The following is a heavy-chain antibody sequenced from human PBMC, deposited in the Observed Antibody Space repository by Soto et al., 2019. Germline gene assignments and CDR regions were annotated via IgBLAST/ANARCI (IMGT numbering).Heavy chain of an antibody. Sequence: QVQLVQSGAEVKKPGASVKVSCKASGYTFTSYGISWVRQAPGQGLEWMGWISAYNGNTNYAQKLQGRVTMTTDTSTSTAYMKLRSLISDDAAVDYCARTADYAILTGSPDYWGQGTLVTVSS. V-gene: IGHV1-18*01. D-gene: IGHD3-9*01. CDR3: ARTADYAILTGSPDY. CDR2: ISAYNGNT. J-gene: IGHJ4*02. CDR1: GYTFTSYG.